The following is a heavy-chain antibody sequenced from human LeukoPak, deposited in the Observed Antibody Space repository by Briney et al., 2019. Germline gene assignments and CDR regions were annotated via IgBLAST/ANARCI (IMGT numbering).Heavy chain of an antibody. CDR1: GFSFSSEN. J-gene: IGHJ4*02. CDR3: ARDKDYGFTY. Sequence: PGGSLRLSCAASGFSFSSENMNWVRQAPGKGPEWISWITGSGSGIIYADSVKGRFTISRDNAKNSLFLQMNGLRVGDTAVYYCARDKDYGFTYWGQGTLVTVSS. D-gene: IGHD4-17*01. V-gene: IGHV3-48*01. CDR2: ITGSGSGI.